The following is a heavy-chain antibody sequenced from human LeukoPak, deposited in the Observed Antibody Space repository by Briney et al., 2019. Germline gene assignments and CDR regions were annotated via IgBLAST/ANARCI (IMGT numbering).Heavy chain of an antibody. CDR2: ISGSGGST. Sequence: GGSLRLSCAASGFTFSSHAMSWVRQAPGKGLEWVSAISGSGGSTYYADSVKGRFTISRDNSKNTLYLQMNSLRAEDTAVYYCAKSADYYYYYGMDVWGQGTTVTVSS. D-gene: IGHD6-19*01. J-gene: IGHJ6*02. CDR3: AKSADYYYYYGMDV. CDR1: GFTFSSHA. V-gene: IGHV3-23*01.